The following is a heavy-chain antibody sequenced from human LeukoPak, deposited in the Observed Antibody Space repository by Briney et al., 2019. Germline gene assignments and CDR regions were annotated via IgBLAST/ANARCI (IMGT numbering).Heavy chain of an antibody. CDR2: INPNSGGT. D-gene: IGHD3-22*01. J-gene: IGHJ3*02. CDR3: ARGRDYSDYYDSSAAFDI. V-gene: IGHV1-2*02. Sequence: ASVKVSCKVSGYTITGYYMHWVRQPPGQGLEWMGWINPNSGGTNYAQKFQGRVTMTRDTSISTAYMELSRLRSDDTAVYYCARGRDYSDYYDSSAAFDIWGQGTMVTVSS. CDR1: GYTITGYY.